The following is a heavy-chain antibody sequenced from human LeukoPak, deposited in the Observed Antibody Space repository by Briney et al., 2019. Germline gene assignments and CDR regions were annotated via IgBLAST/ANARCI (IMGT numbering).Heavy chain of an antibody. Sequence: SETLSLTCAVSGYSISRGFYWNWIRKFPGKGLEWIGSISHSGSTSYNPSLKRRITISLETSKNQFSLRLISVTAADSAPYYCARGEVGEFDYWGQGRLVIVSS. J-gene: IGHJ4*02. CDR1: GYSISRGFY. V-gene: IGHV4-38-2*01. CDR2: ISHSGST. D-gene: IGHD3-10*01. CDR3: ARGEVGEFDY.